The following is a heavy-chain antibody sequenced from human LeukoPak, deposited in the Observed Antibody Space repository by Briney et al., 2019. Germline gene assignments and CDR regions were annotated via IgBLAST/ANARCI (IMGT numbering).Heavy chain of an antibody. CDR3: ARRSSGATRYYFDY. CDR2: IYYSGST. CDR1: GGSISSYY. V-gene: IGHV4-59*08. D-gene: IGHD1-26*01. Sequence: SKTLSLTCSVSGGSISSYYWSWIRQPPGKGLEWIGYIYYSGSTNYNPSLKSRVTISVDTSKNQFSLKLSSVTAADTAVYYCARRSSGATRYYFDYWGQGTLVTVSS. J-gene: IGHJ4*02.